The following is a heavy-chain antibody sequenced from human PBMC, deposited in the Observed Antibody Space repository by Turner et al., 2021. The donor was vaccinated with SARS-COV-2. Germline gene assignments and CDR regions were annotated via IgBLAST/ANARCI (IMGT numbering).Heavy chain of an antibody. CDR3: ARDSFGYYDSSGYYLGGFDY. V-gene: IGHV3-21*01. J-gene: IGHJ4*02. D-gene: IGHD3-22*01. CDR2: IRSSSRYI. Sequence: EVQLVESGGGLVKPGGSLRLSCPASGFTFRSYSMNWVRQAPGKGLAWVSSIRSSSRYIYYADSVKGRFTISRDNAKNSLYLQMNSLRAEDTAVYYCARDSFGYYDSSGYYLGGFDYWGQGTLVTVSS. CDR1: GFTFRSYS.